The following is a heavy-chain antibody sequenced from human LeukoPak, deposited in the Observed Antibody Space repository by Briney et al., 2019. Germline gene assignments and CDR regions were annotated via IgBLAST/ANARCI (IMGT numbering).Heavy chain of an antibody. J-gene: IGHJ4*02. CDR1: GFTFSPYS. V-gene: IGHV3-48*01. CDR3: ARVSGYSGYDYLDY. D-gene: IGHD5-12*01. Sequence: GGSLRLSCAASGFTFSPYSMNWVRQAPGKGLEWVSYISSSSSTIYYADSVKGRFTISRDNAKNSLYLQMNSLRAEDTAVYYCARVSGYSGYDYLDYWGQGTLVTVSS. CDR2: ISSSSSTI.